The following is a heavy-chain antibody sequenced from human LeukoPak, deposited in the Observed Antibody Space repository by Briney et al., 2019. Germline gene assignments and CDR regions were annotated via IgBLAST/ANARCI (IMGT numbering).Heavy chain of an antibody. J-gene: IGHJ4*02. Sequence: PGGSLRLSCAASGFTFTNAWMSWVRQAPGRGLEWVGRIKSKTEGETADYAAPVKGRFTISRDDSKNTLYLHMNSLKTEDTAVYYCTTVYCGSTSCAMSGNYWGQGTLVTVSS. D-gene: IGHD2-2*01. CDR3: TTVYCGSTSCAMSGNY. CDR1: GFTFTNAW. V-gene: IGHV3-15*01. CDR2: IKSKTEGETA.